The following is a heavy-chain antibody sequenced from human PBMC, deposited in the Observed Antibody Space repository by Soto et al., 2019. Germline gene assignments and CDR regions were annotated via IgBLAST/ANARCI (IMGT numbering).Heavy chain of an antibody. V-gene: IGHV3-48*02. D-gene: IGHD3-3*01. CDR3: ARMYYDFWSGYPTMNYYYYGMDV. CDR1: GFTFSSYS. J-gene: IGHJ6*02. Sequence: LRLSCAASGFTFSSYSMNWVRQAPGKGLEWVSYISSSSTIYYADSVKGRFTISRDNAKNSLYLQMNSLRDEDTAVYYCARMYYDFWSGYPTMNYYYYGMDVWGQGTTVTVSS. CDR2: ISSSSTI.